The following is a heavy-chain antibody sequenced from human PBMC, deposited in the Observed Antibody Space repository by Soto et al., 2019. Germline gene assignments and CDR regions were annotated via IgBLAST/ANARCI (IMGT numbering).Heavy chain of an antibody. J-gene: IGHJ5*02. V-gene: IGHV4-4*07. CDR3: ARDYGSSSNNNWFDP. CDR1: GGSISSYY. Sequence: QVQLQESGPGLMKPSETLSLTCTVSGGSISSYYWSWIRQPAGKGLEWIGRIYTSGSTNYNPSLKRRVAMSVDTSKNQCSLKLSSVTAADTAVYYCARDYGSSSNNNWFDPWGQGTLVTVSS. CDR2: IYTSGST. D-gene: IGHD6-6*01.